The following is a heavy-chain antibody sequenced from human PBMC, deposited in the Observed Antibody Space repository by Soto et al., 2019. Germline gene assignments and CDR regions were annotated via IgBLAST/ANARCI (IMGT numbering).Heavy chain of an antibody. Sequence: SETLSLTCTVSGGSISSGGYYWSWIRQHPGKGLEWIGYIYYSGSTYYNPSLKSRVTISVDTSKNQFSLQLSSVTPEDTAVYYCARTVARDYYYKGVDVWGQGTTVTVSS. CDR1: GGSISSGGYY. D-gene: IGHD6-19*01. CDR3: ARTVARDYYYKGVDV. V-gene: IGHV4-31*03. J-gene: IGHJ6*02. CDR2: IYYSGST.